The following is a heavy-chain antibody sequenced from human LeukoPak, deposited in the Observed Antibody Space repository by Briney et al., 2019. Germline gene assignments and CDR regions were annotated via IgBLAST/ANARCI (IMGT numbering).Heavy chain of an antibody. CDR2: IYPGDSDT. J-gene: IGHJ4*02. Sequence: GESLKISCKGSGYSFSSYWIGWVRQMPGKGLEWMGIIYPGDSDTRYSPSFQGQVTFSADKSINTAYLQWSSLKASDTAMYYCARRYCSGGSCYDYWGQGTLVTVSS. V-gene: IGHV5-51*01. D-gene: IGHD2-15*01. CDR3: ARRYCSGGSCYDY. CDR1: GYSFSSYW.